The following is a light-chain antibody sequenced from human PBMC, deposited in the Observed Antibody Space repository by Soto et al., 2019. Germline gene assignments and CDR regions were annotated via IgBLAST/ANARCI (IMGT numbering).Light chain of an antibody. CDR3: SSYTNSITHV. Sequence: QSALTQPASVSGSPGQSITISCTGTSSDVGGYDYVSWYQQHPGKAPKLMIYGVSTRPSGVSNRFSGSKSGNTASLTISGLQADDEADYYCSSYTNSITHVFGGGTKLTVL. CDR1: SSDVGGYDY. J-gene: IGLJ3*02. CDR2: GVS. V-gene: IGLV2-14*03.